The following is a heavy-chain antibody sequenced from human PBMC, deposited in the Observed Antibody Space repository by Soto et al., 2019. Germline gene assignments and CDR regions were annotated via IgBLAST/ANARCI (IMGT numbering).Heavy chain of an antibody. D-gene: IGHD1-26*01. CDR3: ARGEAEGDYFDY. V-gene: IGHV4-61*01. CDR1: GGSVSSGSYY. J-gene: IGHJ4*02. Sequence: QVQLQESGPGLVKPSETLSLTCTVSGGSVSSGSYYWSWIRQPPGKGLECIGYIYYSGSNNYSPSLKSRVTISVDTSKNQFALKLSSVTAADTAVYYCARGEAEGDYFDYWGQGTLVTVSS. CDR2: IYYSGSN.